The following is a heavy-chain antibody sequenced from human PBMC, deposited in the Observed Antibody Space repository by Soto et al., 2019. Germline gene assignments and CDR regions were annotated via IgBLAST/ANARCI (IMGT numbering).Heavy chain of an antibody. V-gene: IGHV3-23*01. CDR2: ISGSGGST. D-gene: IGHD3-3*01. CDR3: AKVVLEWLAARKYYYYYGMDV. CDR1: GFTFSSYA. J-gene: IGHJ6*02. Sequence: TGGSLRLSCAASGFTFSSYAMSWVRQAPGKGLEWVSAISGSGGSTYYADSVKGRFTISRDNSKNTLYLQMNSLRAEDTAVYYCAKVVLEWLAARKYYYYYGMDVWGQGTTGTVS.